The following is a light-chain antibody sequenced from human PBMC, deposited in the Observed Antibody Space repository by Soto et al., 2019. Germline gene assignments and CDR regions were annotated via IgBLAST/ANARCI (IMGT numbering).Light chain of an antibody. J-gene: IGLJ1*01. V-gene: IGLV2-14*03. CDR1: SSDVGGSDH. Sequence: QSALTQPASVSGSPGQSITVSCTGTSSDVGGSDHVNWYQQHPGKAPKLMIFDVSNRPSGVSTRFSGSKSGNAASLTISGLQAEDEADYYCNSCTSSSTYVFGTGTKLTVL. CDR3: NSCTSSSTYV. CDR2: DVS.